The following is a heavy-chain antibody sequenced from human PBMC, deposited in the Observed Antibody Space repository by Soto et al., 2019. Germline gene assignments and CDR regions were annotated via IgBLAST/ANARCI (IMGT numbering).Heavy chain of an antibody. Sequence: GGSLRLSCAASGFTFSSYAVHWVRQAPGKGLEYVSAISSNGGSTYYANSVKGRFTISRDNSKNTLYLQMGSLRAEDMAVYYCARDHCSGGSCRPYYYYYMDVWGKGTTVTVSS. CDR1: GFTFSSYA. CDR3: ARDHCSGGSCRPYYYYYMDV. V-gene: IGHV3-64*01. CDR2: ISSNGGST. J-gene: IGHJ6*03. D-gene: IGHD2-15*01.